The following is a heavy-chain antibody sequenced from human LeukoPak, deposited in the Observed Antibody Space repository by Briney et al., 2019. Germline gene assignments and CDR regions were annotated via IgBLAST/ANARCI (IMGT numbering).Heavy chain of an antibody. J-gene: IGHJ4*02. CDR1: GGTFSSYA. CDR3: ARDEPGYSFGY. CDR2: IIPILGIA. Sequence: ASVKVSCKASGGTFSSYAISWVRQAPGQGLVWMGRIIPILGIANYAQKFQGRVTITADKSTSTAYMELSSLRSEDTAVYYCARDEPGYSFGYWGQGTLVTVSS. D-gene: IGHD5-18*01. V-gene: IGHV1-69*04.